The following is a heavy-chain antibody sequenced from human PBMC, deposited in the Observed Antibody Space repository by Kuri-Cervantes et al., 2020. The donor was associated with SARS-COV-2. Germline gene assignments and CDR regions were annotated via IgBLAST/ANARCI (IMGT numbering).Heavy chain of an antibody. CDR1: GYTLTDYY. D-gene: IGHD4-11*01. V-gene: IGHV1-2*02. CDR3: ARENYDYSNFNYHYCMDV. CDR2: INPNTGGT. Sequence: ASVKVSCKASGYTLTDYYIHWVRQAPGQGLEWMGWINPNTGGTNYAQKFQGRVTMSRDTSIDTDYMELSRLRSDDTAVYYCARENYDYSNFNYHYCMDVWGKGATVTVSS. J-gene: IGHJ6*03.